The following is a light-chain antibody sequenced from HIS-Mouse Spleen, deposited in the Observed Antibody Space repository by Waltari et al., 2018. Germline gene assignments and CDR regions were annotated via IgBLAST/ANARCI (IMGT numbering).Light chain of an antibody. J-gene: IGLJ1*01. CDR1: ISNIGSNY. CDR2: RNN. V-gene: IGLV1-47*01. Sequence: QSVLTQPPSASGTPGQRVTISCSGSISNIGSNYVYWYQQLPGTAPKPLIYRNNQRPSGVPDRFSGSKSGTSASLAISGLRSEDEADYYCAAWDDSLSGYVFGTGTKVTVL. CDR3: AAWDDSLSGYV.